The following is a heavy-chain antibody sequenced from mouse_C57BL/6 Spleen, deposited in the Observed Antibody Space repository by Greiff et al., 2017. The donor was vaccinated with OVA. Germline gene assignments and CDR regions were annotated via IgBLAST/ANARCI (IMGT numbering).Heavy chain of an antibody. J-gene: IGHJ4*01. Sequence: VKLVESGPELVKPGASVKISCKASGYAFSSSWMNWVKQRPGKGLEWIGRIYPGDGDTNYNGKFKGKATLTADKSSSTAYMQLSSLTSEDSAVYFCAAAYYSNYAMDYWGQGTSVTVSS. D-gene: IGHD2-5*01. CDR2: IYPGDGDT. CDR1: GYAFSSSW. V-gene: IGHV1-82*01. CDR3: AAAYYSNYAMDY.